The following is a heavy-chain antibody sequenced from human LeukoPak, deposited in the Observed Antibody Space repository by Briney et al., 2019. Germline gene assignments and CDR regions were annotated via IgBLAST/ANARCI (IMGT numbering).Heavy chain of an antibody. Sequence: GGSLRLSCAASGFTLSNYDMHWVRQATGKGLEWVSGIDIPGNTYYPDSVKGRFTMSRESAENSLYLQMNSLRAGDTAVYYCTRAVAGTHWFDPWGQGTLVIVSS. V-gene: IGHV3-13*01. J-gene: IGHJ5*02. CDR3: TRAVAGTHWFDP. D-gene: IGHD6-19*01. CDR2: IDIPGNT. CDR1: GFTLSNYD.